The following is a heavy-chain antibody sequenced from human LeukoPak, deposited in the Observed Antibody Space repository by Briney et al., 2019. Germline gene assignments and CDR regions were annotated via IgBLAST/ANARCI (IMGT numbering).Heavy chain of an antibody. D-gene: IGHD1-1*01. Sequence: SETLSLTCTVSGGSISSYYWTWIRQPPGKGLEWIGYIYYSGSTNYNPSLKSRVTISVDTSKNQFSLKLSSVIAADTAVYYCARGRGVPAADTWGQGTLVIVSS. J-gene: IGHJ4*02. CDR1: GGSISSYY. CDR2: IYYSGST. V-gene: IGHV4-59*01. CDR3: ARGRGVPAADT.